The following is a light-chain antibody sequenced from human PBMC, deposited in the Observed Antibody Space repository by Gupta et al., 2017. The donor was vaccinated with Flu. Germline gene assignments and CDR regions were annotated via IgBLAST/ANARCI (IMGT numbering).Light chain of an antibody. J-gene: IGLJ3*02. Sequence: QSVLTQHPSVSAAPGPKLPISCPGSSDNIGNKYGSWYQQLPGAATKLRSDEGNKRPSGIPDRFPGYKSGTSDKRGINGLKTGDKADYDGGTWDSRLSAGGFGGGTKLTVL. V-gene: IGLV1-51*02. CDR1: SDNIGNKY. CDR3: GTWDSRLSAGG. CDR2: EGN.